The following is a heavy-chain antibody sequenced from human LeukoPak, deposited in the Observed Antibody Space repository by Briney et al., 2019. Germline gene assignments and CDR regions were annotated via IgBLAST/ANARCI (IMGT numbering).Heavy chain of an antibody. V-gene: IGHV4-59*01. CDR1: GGSISTYY. J-gene: IGHJ3*02. CDR2: IYNSRYT. D-gene: IGHD1-7*01. Sequence: SETLSLTCTISGGSISTYYWNWIRQPPGKGLEWIGYIYNSRYTNYSPSLKSRVTISTYTSKNQFSLTVTSVTAADTAVYYCARAVPGTRGAFEIWGQGTLVTVSS. CDR3: ARAVPGTRGAFEI.